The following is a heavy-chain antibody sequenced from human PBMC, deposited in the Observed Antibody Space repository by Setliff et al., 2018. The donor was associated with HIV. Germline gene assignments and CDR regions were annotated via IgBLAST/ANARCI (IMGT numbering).Heavy chain of an antibody. J-gene: IGHJ4*02. D-gene: IGHD3-16*01. V-gene: IGHV1-2*02. CDR1: GYTFTGHF. CDR3: VKADVLLCDF. Sequence: ASVKISCKTSGYTFTGHFLHWVRQAPGQDLEWMGYIDPNTCDTNYAQKFQGRVTFSTDTSVSTAYVELERLSSDDTAIYYCVKADVLLCDFWGPGTLVTVSS. CDR2: IDPNTCDT.